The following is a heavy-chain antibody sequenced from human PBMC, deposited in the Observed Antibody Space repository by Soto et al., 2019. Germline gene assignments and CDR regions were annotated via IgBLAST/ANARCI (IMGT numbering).Heavy chain of an antibody. CDR3: AREDYNESSNYYPGWFDP. Sequence: QVQLVQSGAEVKKPGSSVKVSCKVSGGTFSKYAISWVRQAPGQGLEWMGAIMPIFGTRNFAQKFQGRVTLTADQLTNTAYMELSSLRSEDTAVYYCAREDYNESSNYYPGWFDPWGQGTQVTVSS. CDR1: GGTFSKYA. J-gene: IGHJ5*02. D-gene: IGHD3-22*01. CDR2: IMPIFGTR. V-gene: IGHV1-69*01.